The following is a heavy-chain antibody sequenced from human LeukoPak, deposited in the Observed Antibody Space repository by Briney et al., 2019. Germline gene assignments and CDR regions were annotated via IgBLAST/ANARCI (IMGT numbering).Heavy chain of an antibody. CDR1: GYSFTSYW. J-gene: IGHJ4*02. D-gene: IGHD6-6*01. CDR2: IYPGDSDT. CDR3: ARGARIAARPYYFDY. V-gene: IGHV5-51*01. Sequence: TGESLKISCKGSGYSFTSYWIGWVRQMPGKGLEWMGIIYPGDSDTRYSPSFQGQVTISADKSISTAYLQWSSLKASDTAMYYCARGARIAARPYYFDYWGQGTLVTVSS.